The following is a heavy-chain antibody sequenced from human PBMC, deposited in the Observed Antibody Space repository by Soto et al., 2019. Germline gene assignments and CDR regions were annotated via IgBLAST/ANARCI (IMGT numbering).Heavy chain of an antibody. D-gene: IGHD3-3*01. Sequence: GASVKVSCKASGYTFTSYGISWVRQAPGQGLEWMGWISAYNGNTNYAQKLQGRVTMTTDTSTSTAYMELRSLRSDDTAVYHCAREPTYYDFWSGYLSDYYGMDVWGQGTTVTVSS. CDR3: AREPTYYDFWSGYLSDYYGMDV. J-gene: IGHJ6*02. CDR1: GYTFTSYG. V-gene: IGHV1-18*04. CDR2: ISAYNGNT.